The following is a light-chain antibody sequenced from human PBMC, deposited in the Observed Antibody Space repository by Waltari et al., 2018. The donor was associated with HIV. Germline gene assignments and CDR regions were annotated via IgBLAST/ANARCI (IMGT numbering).Light chain of an antibody. CDR2: WAS. Sequence: IVMTQSPDSLPVSLGERATLNCTSSRTILFSSANRNYLAWYPQKPRQPPKLLIAWASTRESGVPDRFSGSGSGTDFTLTITRLQAEDVAVYHCQQYFRIPPTFGGGTKVEIK. CDR1: RTILFSSANRNY. J-gene: IGKJ4*01. V-gene: IGKV4-1*01. CDR3: QQYFRIPPT.